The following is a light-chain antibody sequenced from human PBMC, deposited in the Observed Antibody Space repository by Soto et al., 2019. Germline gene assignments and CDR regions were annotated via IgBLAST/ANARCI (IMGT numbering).Light chain of an antibody. J-gene: IGKJ1*01. CDR2: GAS. V-gene: IGKV3-15*01. CDR1: QSVSSN. CDR3: QQYNSWPPWT. Sequence: EIVMTQYPATLYVSPGERATLSCRASQSVSSNLAWYQQKPGQAPRLLIYGASTRATGIPARFSGSGSGTEFPLTISSLQSEDFAVYYCQQYNSWPPWTFGQGTKVEIK.